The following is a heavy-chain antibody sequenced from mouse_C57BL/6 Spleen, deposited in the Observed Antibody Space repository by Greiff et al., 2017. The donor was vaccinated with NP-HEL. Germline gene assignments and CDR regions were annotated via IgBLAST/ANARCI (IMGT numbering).Heavy chain of an antibody. D-gene: IGHD3-3*01. J-gene: IGHJ4*01. CDR3: ARRGYRTEAVDY. CDR2: ILPGSGSN. Sequence: VQLQQSGAELMKPGASVKLSCKATGYTFTGYWIEWVKQRPGQGLEWIGEILPGSGSNNYNEKFKGKATFTADTSSNNTYMELSSLTTEDSAIYYCARRGYRTEAVDYWGQGTSLTVSS. CDR1: GYTFTGYW. V-gene: IGHV1-9*01.